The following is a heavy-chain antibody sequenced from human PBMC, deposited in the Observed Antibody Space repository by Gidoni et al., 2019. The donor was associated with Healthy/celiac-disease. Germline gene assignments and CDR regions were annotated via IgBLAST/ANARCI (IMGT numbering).Heavy chain of an antibody. J-gene: IGHJ3*02. V-gene: IGHV4-31*03. Sequence: QVQLQESGPGLVKPSQTLSLTCTVSGDSISSGGYYWSWIRQHPGKGLEWIGYIYYSGSTYYNPSLKSRVTISVDTSKNQFSLKLSSVTAADTAVYYCARPDTAMISGAFDIWGQGTNGHRLF. CDR1: GDSISSGGYY. CDR3: ARPDTAMISGAFDI. D-gene: IGHD5-18*01. CDR2: IYYSGST.